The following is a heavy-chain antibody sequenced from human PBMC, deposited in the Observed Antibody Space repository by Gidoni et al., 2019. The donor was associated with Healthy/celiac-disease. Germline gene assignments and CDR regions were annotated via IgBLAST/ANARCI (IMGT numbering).Heavy chain of an antibody. V-gene: IGHV3-30-3*01. Sequence: QVQLVESGGGVVQPGRSLRLSCAASGFTFSSYAMHWVRQAPGKGLEWVAVISYDGSNKYYADSVKGRFTISRDNSKNTLYLQMNSLRAEDTAVYYCARDFWRYCSSTSCYTGVDYWGQGTLVTVSS. CDR3: ARDFWRYCSSTSCYTGVDY. CDR1: GFTFSSYA. D-gene: IGHD2-2*02. CDR2: ISYDGSNK. J-gene: IGHJ4*02.